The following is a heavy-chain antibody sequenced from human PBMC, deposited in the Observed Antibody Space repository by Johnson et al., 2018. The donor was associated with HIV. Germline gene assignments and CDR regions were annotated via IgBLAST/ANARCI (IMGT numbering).Heavy chain of an antibody. Sequence: QVQLVESGGGVVQPGRSLRLSCAASGFTFSSYAMHWVRQAPGKGLEWVAVISYDGSNKYYADSVKGRFTISRDNSKNTLYLQMNSLRAEDTAVYYCANPTGSDAFDIWGQGTMVTVSS. CDR1: GFTFSSYA. J-gene: IGHJ3*02. CDR2: ISYDGSNK. V-gene: IGHV3-30-3*01. CDR3: ANPTGSDAFDI. D-gene: IGHD1-1*01.